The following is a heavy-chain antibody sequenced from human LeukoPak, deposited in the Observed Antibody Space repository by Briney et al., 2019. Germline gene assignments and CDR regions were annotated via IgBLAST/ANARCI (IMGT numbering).Heavy chain of an antibody. CDR1: GGSISGSNW. D-gene: IGHD6-13*01. CDR3: ATRREVIAAADYYYYGMDV. V-gene: IGHV4-4*02. J-gene: IGHJ6*02. Sequence: SETLSLTCAVSGGSISGSNWWSWVRQPPGKGLEWIGEIYHSGSTNYNPSLKSRVTISVDKSKNQFSLKLSSVTAADTAVYYCATRREVIAAADYYYYGMDVWGQGTTVTVSS. CDR2: IYHSGST.